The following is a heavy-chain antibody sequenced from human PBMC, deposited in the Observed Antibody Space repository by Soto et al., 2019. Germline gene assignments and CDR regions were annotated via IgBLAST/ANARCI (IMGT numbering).Heavy chain of an antibody. J-gene: IGHJ6*02. V-gene: IGHV1-8*01. Sequence: QVQLVQSGAEVKKPGASVKVSCKASGYTFTSYDINWVRQATGQGLEWMGWMNPNSGNTGYAQKFQGRVTMTRNTSIRTAYMELSSLRSEDTAVYYCARGEVNGDYSPDYYYYGMDVWGQGTTVTVSS. CDR3: ARGEVNGDYSPDYYYYGMDV. CDR1: GYTFTSYD. CDR2: MNPNSGNT. D-gene: IGHD4-17*01.